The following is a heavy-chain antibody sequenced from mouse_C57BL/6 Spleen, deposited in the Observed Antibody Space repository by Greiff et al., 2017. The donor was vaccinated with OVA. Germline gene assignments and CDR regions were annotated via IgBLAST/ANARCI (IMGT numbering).Heavy chain of an antibody. CDR3: ARLTPYYFDY. CDR1: GFTFSDYY. D-gene: IGHD1-3*01. CDR2: INYDGSST. V-gene: IGHV5-16*01. Sequence: DVKLVESEGGLVQPGSSMKLSCTASGFTFSDYYMAWVRQVPEKGLEWVANINYDGSSTYYLDSLKSRFIISRDNAKNILYLQMSSLKSEDTATYYCARLTPYYFDYWGQGTTLTVSS. J-gene: IGHJ2*01.